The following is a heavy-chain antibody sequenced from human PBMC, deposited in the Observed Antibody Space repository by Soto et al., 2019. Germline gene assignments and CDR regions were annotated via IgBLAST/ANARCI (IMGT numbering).Heavy chain of an antibody. V-gene: IGHV3-66*01. CDR3: ARTGYSSGYFFDY. CDR1: GFTVSSSY. D-gene: IGHD2-15*01. CDR2: IYTGGST. Sequence: GGSLRLSCAASGFTVSSSYMSWVRQAPGKGLEWVSVIYTGGSTYYADSVKGRFTISRDNSKNTLYLQMKSLRAEDTAAYYCARTGYSSGYFFDYWGQGTLVTVSS. J-gene: IGHJ4*02.